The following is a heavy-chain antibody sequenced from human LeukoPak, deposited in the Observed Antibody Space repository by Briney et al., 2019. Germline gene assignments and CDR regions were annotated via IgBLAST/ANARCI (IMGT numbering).Heavy chain of an antibody. CDR1: GGSFSGYY. Sequence: PSETLSLTCAVYGGSFSGYYWSWIRQPPGKGLEWIGEINHSGSTNYNPSLKSRVTTSVDTSKNQFSLKLSSVTAADTAVYYCARAVTISYYMDVWGKGITVTVSS. D-gene: IGHD1-14*01. CDR3: ARAVTISYYMDV. J-gene: IGHJ6*03. V-gene: IGHV4-34*01. CDR2: INHSGST.